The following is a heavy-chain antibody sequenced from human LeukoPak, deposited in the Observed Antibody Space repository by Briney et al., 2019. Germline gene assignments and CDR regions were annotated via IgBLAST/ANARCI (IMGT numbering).Heavy chain of an antibody. CDR1: GYTFTCYH. V-gene: IGHV1-46*01. J-gene: IGHJ4*02. D-gene: IGHD3-9*01. CDR3: AKNRGFRYFDPDY. Sequence: ASVKVSCKAYGYTFTCYHMHWVRQAPGQGLEWMGIINPSGGSTSYTQKFQGRDTMTWDTSTNTVYMELSSLRSEDTAVYYCAKNRGFRYFDPDYWGQGTLVTVSS. CDR2: INPSGGST.